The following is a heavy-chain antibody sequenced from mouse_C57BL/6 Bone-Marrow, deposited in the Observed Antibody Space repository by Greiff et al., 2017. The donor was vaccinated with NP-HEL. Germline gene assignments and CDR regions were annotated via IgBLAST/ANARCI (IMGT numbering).Heavy chain of an antibody. V-gene: IGHV1-67*01. D-gene: IGHD1-3*01. Sequence: QVQLQQSGPELVRPGVSVKISCKGSGYTFTDYAMHWVKQSHAKSLEWIGVISTYYGDASYNKKFKDKATMTVDESSNTADMELARLTSEDSAVYYCARYSGGDYWGQGTSVTVSS. CDR1: GYTFTDYA. CDR3: ARYSGGDY. J-gene: IGHJ4*01. CDR2: ISTYYGDA.